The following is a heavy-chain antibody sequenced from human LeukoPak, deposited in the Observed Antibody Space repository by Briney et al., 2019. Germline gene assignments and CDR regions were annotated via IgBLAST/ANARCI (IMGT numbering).Heavy chain of an antibody. Sequence: PSETLSLTCAVYGGSFSGYYWSWIRQPPGKGLEWIGEINHSGSTNYNPSLKSRVTISVDTSKNQFSLKLSSVTAADTAVYYCAREQGRNDYGDYERVDYAFDIWGQGTMVTVSS. CDR2: INHSGST. J-gene: IGHJ3*02. V-gene: IGHV4-34*01. CDR3: AREQGRNDYGDYERVDYAFDI. CDR1: GGSFSGYY. D-gene: IGHD4-17*01.